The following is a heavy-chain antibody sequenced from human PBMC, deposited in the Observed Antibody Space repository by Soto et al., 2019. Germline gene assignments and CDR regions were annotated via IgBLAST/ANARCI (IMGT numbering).Heavy chain of an antibody. CDR3: ARTISWLGLTGGVDN. D-gene: IGHD7-27*01. CDR1: GYTFTSYW. Sequence: PGESLKISCKGSGYTFTSYWISWVRQMPGKGLEWMGRIDPSDSYTNYSPSFQGHVTVSVDKSINTAYLQWSSLKASDSGIYYCARTISWLGLTGGVDNWGQGTLVTVSS. CDR2: IDPSDSYT. J-gene: IGHJ4*02. V-gene: IGHV5-10-1*01.